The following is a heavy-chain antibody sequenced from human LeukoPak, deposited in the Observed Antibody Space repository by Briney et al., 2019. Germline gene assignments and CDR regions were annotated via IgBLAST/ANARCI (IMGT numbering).Heavy chain of an antibody. V-gene: IGHV1-46*01. Sequence: ASVKVSCEASGYTFTSYYMHWVRQAPGQGLEWMGIINPSGGSTSYAQEFQGRVTMTRDMSTSTDYMELSSLRSEDTAVYYCARDNSVEDTAWWFDPWGQGTLVTVSS. J-gene: IGHJ5*02. CDR3: ARDNSVEDTAWWFDP. D-gene: IGHD4-23*01. CDR1: GYTFTSYY. CDR2: INPSGGST.